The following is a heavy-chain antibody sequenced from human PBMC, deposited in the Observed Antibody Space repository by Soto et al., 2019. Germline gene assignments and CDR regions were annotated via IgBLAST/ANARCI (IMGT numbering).Heavy chain of an antibody. CDR3: TTLGYCSGGSCYWDYYYYYMDV. D-gene: IGHD2-15*01. CDR2: IKSKTDGGTT. J-gene: IGHJ6*03. V-gene: IGHV3-15*01. CDR1: GLTFSNAW. Sequence: GGSLRLSCAASGLTFSNAWMSWVRQAPGKGLEWVGRIKSKTDGGTTDYAAPVKGRFTISRDDSKNTLYLQMNSLKTEDTAVYYCTTLGYCSGGSCYWDYYYYYMDVWGTGTTVTVSS.